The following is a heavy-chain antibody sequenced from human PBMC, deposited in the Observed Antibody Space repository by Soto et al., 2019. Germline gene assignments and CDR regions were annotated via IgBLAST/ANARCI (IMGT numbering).Heavy chain of an antibody. Sequence: KTSETLSLTCAVYGGSFSGYYWSWIRQPPGKGLEWIGEINHSGSTNYNPSLKSRVTISVDTSKNQFSLKLSSVTAADTAVYYCARGRGAAGYWGQGTLVTVSS. CDR3: ARGRGAAGY. J-gene: IGHJ4*02. V-gene: IGHV4-34*01. CDR1: GGSFSGYY. D-gene: IGHD6-25*01. CDR2: INHSGST.